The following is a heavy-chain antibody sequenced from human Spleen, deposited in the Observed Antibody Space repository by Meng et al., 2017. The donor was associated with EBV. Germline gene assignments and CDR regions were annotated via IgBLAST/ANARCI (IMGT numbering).Heavy chain of an antibody. CDR3: ARFCSGGSCSIDY. Sequence: QVHLVQSGAEVKKPGSSGKVSGKASGGTFSSYPISWVRQAPGQGLEWMGGIIPIFGTANYAQKFQGRVTITADESTSTAYMELSSLRSEDTAVFYCARFCSGGSCSIDYWGQGTLVTVSS. CDR2: IIPIFGTA. CDR1: GGTFSSYP. D-gene: IGHD2-15*01. V-gene: IGHV1-69*01. J-gene: IGHJ4*02.